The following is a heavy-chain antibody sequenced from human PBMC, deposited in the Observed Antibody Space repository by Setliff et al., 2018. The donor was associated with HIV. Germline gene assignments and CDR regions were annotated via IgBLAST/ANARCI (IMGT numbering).Heavy chain of an antibody. J-gene: IGHJ4*02. D-gene: IGHD5-18*01. V-gene: IGHV3-23*01. Sequence: GESLKISCAASGFTFNNYAMSWVRQAPGKGLEWVSALSTSGDSTYYADSVKGRFTISRDNSKNTLYLQTNSLRAEDTAVYYCAKDNTWIPNGFDYWGQGTLVTVSS. CDR2: LSTSGDST. CDR3: AKDNTWIPNGFDY. CDR1: GFTFNNYA.